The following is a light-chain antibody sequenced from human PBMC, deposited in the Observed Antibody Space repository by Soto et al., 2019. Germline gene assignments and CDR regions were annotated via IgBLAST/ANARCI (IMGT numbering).Light chain of an antibody. CDR1: QSVSSGY. Sequence: DIVLTQSPGTLYLSPGERATLSCRASQSVSSGYLAWYQQRPGQAPRLLIYGASTGATGIPDRFSGSGSGTDFTLTISRLEPEDFAVYYCQQYGTSPWTFGQGTKVEI. CDR2: GAS. CDR3: QQYGTSPWT. J-gene: IGKJ1*01. V-gene: IGKV3-20*01.